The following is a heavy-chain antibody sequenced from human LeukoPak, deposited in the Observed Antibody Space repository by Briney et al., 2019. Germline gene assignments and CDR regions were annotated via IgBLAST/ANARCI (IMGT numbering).Heavy chain of an antibody. CDR2: MSSDGSIK. CDR1: GVTFISYD. J-gene: IGHJ4*02. Sequence: GGSLRLSCAASGVTFISYDIHWVRQAPGKGLQWVAVMSSDGSIKIYTDSVKGRFTISRDNSKNTLYLEMNSLRVDDAAVYYCARDLVSGAPDYFDSWGQGTLVTVSS. D-gene: IGHD1-26*01. CDR3: ARDLVSGAPDYFDS. V-gene: IGHV3-30-3*01.